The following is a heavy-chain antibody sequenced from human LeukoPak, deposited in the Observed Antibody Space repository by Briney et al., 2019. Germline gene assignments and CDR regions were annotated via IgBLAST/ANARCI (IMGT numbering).Heavy chain of an antibody. CDR3: TTDADYGDLSFDY. D-gene: IGHD4-17*01. J-gene: IGHJ4*02. CDR1: GFTFSSYA. V-gene: IGHV3-15*01. Sequence: GGSLRLSCAASGFTFSSYAMSWVRQAPGKGLEWVGRIKSKTDGGTTDYAAPVKGRFTISRDDSKNTLYLQMNSLKTEDTAVYYCTTDADYGDLSFDYWGQGTLVTVSS. CDR2: IKSKTDGGTT.